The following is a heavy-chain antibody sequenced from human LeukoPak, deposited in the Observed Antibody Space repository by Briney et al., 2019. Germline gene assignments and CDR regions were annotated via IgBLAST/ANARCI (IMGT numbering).Heavy chain of an antibody. CDR1: GFTVSSNS. Sequence: GGSLRLSCTVSGFTVSSNSMSWVRQPPGKGLEWVSSIFPSGGEIHYADSVRGRFTISRDNSKSTLSLQMNSLRAEDTAIYYCATYRQVLLPFESWGQGTLVTVSS. D-gene: IGHD2-8*02. CDR2: IFPSGGEI. CDR3: ATYRQVLLPFES. V-gene: IGHV3-53*01. J-gene: IGHJ4*02.